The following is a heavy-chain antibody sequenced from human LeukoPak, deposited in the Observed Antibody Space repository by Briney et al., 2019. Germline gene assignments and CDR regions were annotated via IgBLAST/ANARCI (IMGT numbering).Heavy chain of an antibody. CDR2: ISSSSSYI. J-gene: IGHJ4*02. Sequence: GGSLGLSCAASGFTFSSYSMNWVRQAPGKGLEWVSSISSSSSYIYYADSVKGRFTISRDNAKNSLYLQMNSLRAEDTAVYYCASLYYYDSSGYYPHFDYWGQGTLVTVSS. CDR1: GFTFSSYS. D-gene: IGHD3-22*01. CDR3: ASLYYYDSSGYYPHFDY. V-gene: IGHV3-21*01.